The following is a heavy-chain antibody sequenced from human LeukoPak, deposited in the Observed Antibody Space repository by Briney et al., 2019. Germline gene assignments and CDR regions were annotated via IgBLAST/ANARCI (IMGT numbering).Heavy chain of an antibody. Sequence: KPSETLSLTCTVSGGSISSYYWSWIRQPAREGLEWIGRIYTSGSTNYNPSLKSRVTMSVDTSKNQFSLKLSSVTAADTAVYYCARGGYQLVLWDYFDYWGQGTLVTVSS. CDR2: IYTSGST. CDR3: ARGGYQLVLWDYFDY. J-gene: IGHJ4*02. V-gene: IGHV4-4*07. CDR1: GGSISSYY. D-gene: IGHD2-2*01.